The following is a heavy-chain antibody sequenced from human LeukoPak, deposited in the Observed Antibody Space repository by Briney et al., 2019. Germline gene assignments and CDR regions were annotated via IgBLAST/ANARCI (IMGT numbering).Heavy chain of an antibody. CDR1: VYTFTGYD. CDR2: MKFNSGDT. Sequence: GASVKVSFKTSVYTFTGYDINWVRQAPGQGLEWMGWMKFNSGDTHFAQKFQGRVTMTRNTSISTDFMELSSLRSEDTAVYYCARGEYSSSWYPFDYWGQGSLVTVSS. D-gene: IGHD6-13*01. V-gene: IGHV1-8*01. J-gene: IGHJ4*02. CDR3: ARGEYSSSWYPFDY.